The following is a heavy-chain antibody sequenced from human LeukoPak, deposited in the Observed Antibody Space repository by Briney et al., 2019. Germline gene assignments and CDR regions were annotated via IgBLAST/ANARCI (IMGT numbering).Heavy chain of an antibody. V-gene: IGHV1-24*01. D-gene: IGHD6-19*01. CDR1: GYTLTELS. CDR2: FDPEDGET. CDR3: AVTYSSGWYRWDYFDY. J-gene: IGHJ4*02. Sequence: ASVKVSCKVSGYTLTELSMHWVRQAPGKGLEWMGGFDPEDGETIYAQKFQGRVTMTEDTSTDTAYMELSSLRSEDTAVYYCAVTYSSGWYRWDYFDYWGQGTLDTVSS.